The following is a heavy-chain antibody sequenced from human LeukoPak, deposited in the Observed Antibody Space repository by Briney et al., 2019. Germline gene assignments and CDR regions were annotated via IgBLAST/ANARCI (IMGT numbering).Heavy chain of an antibody. CDR2: ISGGGGHT. CDR1: GFTFSSFG. V-gene: IGHV3-23*01. J-gene: IGHJ3*02. Sequence: GGSLRLSCAASGFTFSSFGMSWVRQAPGKGLEWVSAISGGGGHTFYADSVKGRVTTSRDNSKNTLYLQMNNLRAEDTAVYYCAKRVAEESSSWYIDMWGQGTMVSVSS. CDR3: AKRVAEESSSWYIDM. D-gene: IGHD6-13*01.